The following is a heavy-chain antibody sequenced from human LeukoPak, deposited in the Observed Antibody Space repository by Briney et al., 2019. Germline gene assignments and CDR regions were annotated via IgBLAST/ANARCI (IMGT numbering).Heavy chain of an antibody. D-gene: IGHD5-18*01. CDR1: GDSISSYY. CDR3: ARDRYSYDLDAFDI. V-gene: IGHV4-59*01. Sequence: SGTLSLTCAVSGDSISSYYWSWIRQPPGKGLEWVGYIYYSGTTKYNPSLKSRVTISVDTSKNQFSLKLSSVNAADTAVYYCARDRYSYDLDAFDIWGQGTMVTVSS. CDR2: IYYSGTT. J-gene: IGHJ3*02.